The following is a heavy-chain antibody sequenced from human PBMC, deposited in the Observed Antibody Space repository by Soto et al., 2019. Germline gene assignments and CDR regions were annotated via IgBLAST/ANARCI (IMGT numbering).Heavy chain of an antibody. V-gene: IGHV4-34*01. D-gene: IGHD3-9*01. Sequence: ETLSLTCAVYGGSFSGYYWSWIRQPPGKGLEWIGEINHSGSTNYNPSLKSRVTISVDTSKNQFSLKLSSVTAADTAVYYCARWGKGGILNGYYGTSGVRNLFDYWGQGTLVTVYS. CDR2: INHSGST. CDR1: GGSFSGYY. J-gene: IGHJ4*02. CDR3: ARWGKGGILNGYYGTSGVRNLFDY.